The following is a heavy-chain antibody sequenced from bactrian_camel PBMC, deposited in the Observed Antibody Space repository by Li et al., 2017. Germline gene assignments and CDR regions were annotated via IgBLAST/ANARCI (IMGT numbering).Heavy chain of an antibody. CDR2: IRSSDGST. D-gene: IGHD5*01. V-gene: IGHV3S1*01. CDR3: AKRGVGFFSDFGY. Sequence: HVQLVESGGGLVQPGGSLRLSCTASGFTFSNFAMNWVRQAPGKGLEWVSGIRSSDGSTWYADSVRGRFTISRDNAKNMLYLQMNSLKSEDTALYYCAKRGVGFFSDFGYWGQGTQVTVS. J-gene: IGHJ6*01. CDR1: GFTFSNFA.